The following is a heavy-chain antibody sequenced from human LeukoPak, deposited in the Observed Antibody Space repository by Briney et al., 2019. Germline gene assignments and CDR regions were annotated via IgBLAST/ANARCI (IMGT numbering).Heavy chain of an antibody. J-gene: IGHJ4*02. CDR1: GDSISSGGYY. Sequence: SETLSLTCAVSGDSISSGGYYWSWIRQPAGKGLEWIGRIYISGSTNYNPSLKSRVTMSVDTSKNQFSLKLSSVTAADTAVYYCARDRGTWNDDGFDYWGQGTLVTVSS. CDR3: ARDRGTWNDDGFDY. CDR2: IYISGST. V-gene: IGHV4-61*02. D-gene: IGHD1-1*01.